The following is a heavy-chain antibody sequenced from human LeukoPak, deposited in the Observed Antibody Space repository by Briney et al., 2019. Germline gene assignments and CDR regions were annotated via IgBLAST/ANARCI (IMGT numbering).Heavy chain of an antibody. Sequence: GGSLRLSCAASGFTFSSHGMHWVRQAPGKGLEWVAVISYDGSKKYYADSVKGRFTISRDNSMDTLYLQLGSLRAEDTAVYYCARDRINSPEKPDFDYWGQGTLVTVSS. V-gene: IGHV3-30*03. CDR3: ARDRINSPEKPDFDY. CDR1: GFTFSSHG. D-gene: IGHD4-23*01. CDR2: ISYDGSKK. J-gene: IGHJ4*02.